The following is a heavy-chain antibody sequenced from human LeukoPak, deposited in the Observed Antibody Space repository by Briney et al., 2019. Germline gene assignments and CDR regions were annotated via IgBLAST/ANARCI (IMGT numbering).Heavy chain of an antibody. Sequence: PSETLSLTCTVSGGSISSYYWSWIRQPPGKGLEWIGYIYYSGSTNYNPSLKSRVTISVDTSKNQFSLKLSSVTAADTAVYYCARGSLDYVWGSYDYWGQGTLVTVSS. CDR1: GGSISSYY. J-gene: IGHJ4*02. V-gene: IGHV4-59*01. CDR3: ARGSLDYVWGSYDY. CDR2: IYYSGST. D-gene: IGHD3-16*01.